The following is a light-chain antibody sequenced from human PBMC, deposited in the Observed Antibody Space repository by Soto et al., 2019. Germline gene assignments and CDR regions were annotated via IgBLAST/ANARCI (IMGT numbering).Light chain of an antibody. CDR2: GAS. J-gene: IGKJ1*01. V-gene: IGKV3-20*01. CDR1: QSVSSSY. CDR3: QQYGSSPWT. Sequence: EIALTQSPGTLSLSPGERATLSCRASQSVSSSYLAWYQQKPGQAPRLLIYGASSRAPGIPDRFSGSESGTDFTLTISRLEPEDFAVYYCQQYGSSPWTFGQGTNVEIK.